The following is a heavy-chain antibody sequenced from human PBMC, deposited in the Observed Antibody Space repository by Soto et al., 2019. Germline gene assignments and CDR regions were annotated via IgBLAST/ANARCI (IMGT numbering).Heavy chain of an antibody. Sequence: RSSLRQAPGKGLEWMGWISTYKGNTNYAQKFQGRVTMTTDTSTSTAYMELRSLRSEDTAVYYCDREVGSRIDYWGEGTLVTVHS. CDR3: DREVGSRIDY. J-gene: IGHJ4*02. D-gene: IGHD6-13*01. V-gene: IGHV1-18*01. CDR2: ISTYKGNT.